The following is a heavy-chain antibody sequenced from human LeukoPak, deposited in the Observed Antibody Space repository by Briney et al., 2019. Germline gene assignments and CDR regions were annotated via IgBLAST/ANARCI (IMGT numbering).Heavy chain of an antibody. J-gene: IGHJ3*02. CDR1: GFSFSRYW. D-gene: IGHD1-1*01. CDR2: IKQDGSEK. V-gene: IGHV3-7*03. CDR3: ARGGLIQRHAFDI. Sequence: HSGGSLRLSCAASGFSFSRYWMSWVRQAPGKGLEWVANIKQDGSEKNYVESVKGRLTISRDNAKNSLYLQMNSLRGEDTALYYCARGGLIQRHAFDIWGQGTMVTVSS.